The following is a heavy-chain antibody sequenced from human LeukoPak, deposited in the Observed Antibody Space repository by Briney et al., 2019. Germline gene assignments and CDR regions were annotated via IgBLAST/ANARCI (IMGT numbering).Heavy chain of an antibody. CDR2: ISYDGSNK. Sequence: GGSLRLSCAASGFTFSSYGMHWVRQAPGKGLEWVAVISYDGSNKYYADSVKGRFTISRDNSKNTLYLQMNSLRAEDTAVYYCATGPLNDYGMGDWGQGTTVTVSS. V-gene: IGHV3-30*03. CDR1: GFTFSSYG. J-gene: IGHJ6*02. CDR3: ATGPLNDYGMGD.